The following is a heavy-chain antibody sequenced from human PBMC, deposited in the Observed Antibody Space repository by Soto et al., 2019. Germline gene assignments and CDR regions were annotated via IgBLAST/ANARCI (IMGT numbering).Heavy chain of an antibody. CDR1: GFIFSDYY. D-gene: IGHD1-1*01. CDR2: ISTRSTYT. V-gene: IGHV3-11*06. CDR3: ARDLAWKRGKVGRYYYGMDV. Sequence: PGGSLRLSCAASGFIFSDYYMSWVHQTPGKGLEWISYISTRSTYTNYADSVKGRFTISRDNTKNSLYLQMDSLRVEDTAVYYCARDLAWKRGKVGRYYYGMDVWGQGTTVTV. J-gene: IGHJ6*02.